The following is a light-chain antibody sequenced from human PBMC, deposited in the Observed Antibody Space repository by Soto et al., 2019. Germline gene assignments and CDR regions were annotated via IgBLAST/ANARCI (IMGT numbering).Light chain of an antibody. CDR1: QDITNY. V-gene: IGKV1-33*01. CDR2: DAA. Sequence: DIPLTQSPPSLSASVGDGVTITCQASQDITNYLNWYQHKSGKSPKLLIFDAANLEAGVPSRFSGRGSGTQFTSTISSLQPEDVATYYCQQYENRPLTFGGGTKVE. J-gene: IGKJ4*01. CDR3: QQYENRPLT.